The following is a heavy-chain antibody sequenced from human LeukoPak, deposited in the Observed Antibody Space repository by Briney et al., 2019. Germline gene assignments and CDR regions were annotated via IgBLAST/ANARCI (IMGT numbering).Heavy chain of an antibody. Sequence: GGSLRLSCAASGFTFSSYGMHWVRQAPGKGLEWVAVISYDGSNKYYADSVKGRFTISRDNSKNTLYLQMNSLRAEDTAVYYCARVGTHYYYGMDVWGQGTTVTVSS. CDR1: GFTFSSYG. D-gene: IGHD1-14*01. CDR2: ISYDGSNK. J-gene: IGHJ6*02. CDR3: ARVGTHYYYGMDV. V-gene: IGHV3-30*03.